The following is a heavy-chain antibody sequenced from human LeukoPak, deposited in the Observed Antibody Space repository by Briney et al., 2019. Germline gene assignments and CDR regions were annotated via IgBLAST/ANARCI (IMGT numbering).Heavy chain of an antibody. CDR3: ASYCSGGSCYSPDYYYYYGMDV. V-gene: IGHV4-34*01. CDR2: INHSGST. Sequence: SETLSLTCAVYGGSFSGYYWSWIRQPPGKGLEWIGEINHSGSTNYNPSLKSRVTISVDTSKNQSSLKLSSVTAADTAVYYCASYCSGGSCYSPDYYYYYGMDVWGQGTTVTVSS. J-gene: IGHJ6*02. D-gene: IGHD2-15*01. CDR1: GGSFSGYY.